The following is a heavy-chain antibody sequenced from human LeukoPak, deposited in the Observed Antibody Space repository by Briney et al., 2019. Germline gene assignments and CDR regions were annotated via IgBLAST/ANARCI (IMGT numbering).Heavy chain of an antibody. J-gene: IGHJ3*02. D-gene: IGHD3-22*01. V-gene: IGHV1-2*02. Sequence: ASVKVSCKVSGYTLTELSMHWVRQAPGKGLEWMGWINPNSGGTNYAQKFQGRVTMTRDTSISTAYMELSRLRSDDTAVYYCARARLYYDSSGYTDAFDIWGQGTMVTVSS. CDR3: ARARLYYDSSGYTDAFDI. CDR2: INPNSGGT. CDR1: GYTLTELS.